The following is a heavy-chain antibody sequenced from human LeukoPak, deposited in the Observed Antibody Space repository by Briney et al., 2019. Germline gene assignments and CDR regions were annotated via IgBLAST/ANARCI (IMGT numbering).Heavy chain of an antibody. CDR3: ARAPTALSTKVWGGNFDY. CDR2: LGGSCSGT. CDR1: GFAFCNVA. Sequence: GGSLSLSCAASGFAFCNVAITWVRRAAGNRREGVSGLGGSCSGTYFADSVKGRFTISRDNSKNTLYLQMNSLRAEDTAVYYCARAPTALSTKVWGGNFDYWGQGTLVTVSS. V-gene: IGHV3-23*01. J-gene: IGHJ4*02. D-gene: IGHD3-16*01.